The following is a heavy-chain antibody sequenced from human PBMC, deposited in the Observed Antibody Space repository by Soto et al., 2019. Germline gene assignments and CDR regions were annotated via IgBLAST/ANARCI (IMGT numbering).Heavy chain of an antibody. CDR2: ISYDGSNK. D-gene: IGHD2-2*01. Sequence: GSLRLSCAASGFTFSSYAMHWVRQAPGKGLEWVAVISYDGSNKYYADSVKGRFTISRDNSKNTLYLQMNSLRPEDTAVYYCAKDSGYQLPDNYFYYGLDVWGQGTTVTVSS. J-gene: IGHJ6*02. CDR1: GFTFSSYA. CDR3: AKDSGYQLPDNYFYYGLDV. V-gene: IGHV3-30-3*01.